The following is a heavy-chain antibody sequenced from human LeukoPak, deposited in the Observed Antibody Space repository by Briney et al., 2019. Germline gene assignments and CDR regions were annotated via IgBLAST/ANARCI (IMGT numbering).Heavy chain of an antibody. CDR1: GYTFTGYY. CDR2: INPNSGGT. V-gene: IGHV1-2*04. Sequence: ASVKVSCKASGYTFTGYYMHWVRQAPGQGLEWMGWINPNSGGTNYAQKFQGWVTMTRDTSISTAYMELSRLRSDDTAVYYCARGGESGYSYDPLDYWGQGTLVTVSS. CDR3: ARGGESGYSYDPLDY. J-gene: IGHJ4*02. D-gene: IGHD5-18*01.